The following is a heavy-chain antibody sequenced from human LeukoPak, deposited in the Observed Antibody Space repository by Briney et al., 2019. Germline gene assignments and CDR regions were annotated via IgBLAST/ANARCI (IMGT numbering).Heavy chain of an antibody. J-gene: IGHJ3*02. D-gene: IGHD3-10*01. V-gene: IGHV3-23*01. CDR3: AKARIRGVRDAFDI. CDR2: ISGSGGST. CDR1: GFTFSSYF. Sequence: GGSLRLSCPASGFTFSSYFMSWVRQAPGKVLEWVSAISGSGGSTYYADSVKGRFTISRDNSKNTLYLQMNSLRAEDTAVYYCAKARIRGVRDAFDIWGQGTMVTVSS.